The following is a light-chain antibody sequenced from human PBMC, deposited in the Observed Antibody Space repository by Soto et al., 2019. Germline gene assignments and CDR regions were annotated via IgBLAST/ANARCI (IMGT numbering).Light chain of an antibody. V-gene: IGLV2-8*01. CDR1: SSDVGGYNY. Sequence: QSALTQPPSASGSPGQSVTISCTGTSSDVGGYNYVSWYQQHPGKAPKLMIYEVSKRPSGVPDRFSGSKSGNTASLTVSGQQAEAEADYYCSSYAGSNILFGGGTKLTVL. J-gene: IGLJ2*01. CDR2: EVS. CDR3: SSYAGSNIL.